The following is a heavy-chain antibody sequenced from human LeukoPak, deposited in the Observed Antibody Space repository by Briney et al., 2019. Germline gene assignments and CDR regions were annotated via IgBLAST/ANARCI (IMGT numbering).Heavy chain of an antibody. CDR2: ISDSGGST. J-gene: IGHJ4*02. D-gene: IGHD3-22*01. Sequence: GSLRLSCAVSGITLSNYGMGWVRQAPGKGLEWVAGISDSGGSTNYADSVKGRFNISRDNPKNTLYLQMNSLRAEDTAVYFCAKRGVVIRVILVGFHKEAYYFDSWGQGALVTVSS. CDR1: GITLSNYG. CDR3: AKRGVVIRVILVGFHKEAYYFDS. V-gene: IGHV3-23*01.